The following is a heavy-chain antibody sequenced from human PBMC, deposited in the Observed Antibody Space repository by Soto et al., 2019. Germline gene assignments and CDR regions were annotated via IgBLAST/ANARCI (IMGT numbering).Heavy chain of an antibody. CDR1: GFTFSSYS. V-gene: IGHV3-48*01. Sequence: PGGSLRLSCAASGFTFSSYSMNWVRQAPGKGLEWVSYISSSSRTIYYADSVKGRFTISRDNAKNSLYLQMNSLRAEDTAVYYCARDLSFLLRYFDWSKGNDYWGQGTLVTVSS. J-gene: IGHJ4*02. CDR3: ARDLSFLLRYFDWSKGNDY. CDR2: ISSSSRTI. D-gene: IGHD3-9*01.